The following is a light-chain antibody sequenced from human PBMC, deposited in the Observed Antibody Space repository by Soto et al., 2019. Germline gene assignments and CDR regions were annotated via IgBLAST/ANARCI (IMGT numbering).Light chain of an antibody. V-gene: IGKV3-15*01. Sequence: EIVMTQSPATLSVFPGERATLSCRASQSISTNLAWYQLKPGQAPRLLIYGASARATGIPAKFSGSGSGTEFTLTISSLQSEDFAVYYCHQYNNWPPYTFGQGTQLEIK. J-gene: IGKJ2*01. CDR3: HQYNNWPPYT. CDR2: GAS. CDR1: QSISTN.